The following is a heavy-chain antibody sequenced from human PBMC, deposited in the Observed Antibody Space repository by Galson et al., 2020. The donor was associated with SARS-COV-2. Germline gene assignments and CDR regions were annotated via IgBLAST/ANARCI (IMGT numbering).Heavy chain of an antibody. CDR3: ASTLRFVEWLSPYFDY. CDR2: IYYSGTT. CDR1: GGSISSGNYY. D-gene: IGHD3-3*01. V-gene: IGHV4-30-4*01. Sequence: SETLSLTCTVSGGSISSGNYYWSWIRQPPGKGLEWIGYIYYSGTTYYNPSLKSRVTISKNTSTNQFSLKLSSVTAADTAVYYCASTLRFVEWLSPYFDYWGQGTLVTVSS. J-gene: IGHJ4*02.